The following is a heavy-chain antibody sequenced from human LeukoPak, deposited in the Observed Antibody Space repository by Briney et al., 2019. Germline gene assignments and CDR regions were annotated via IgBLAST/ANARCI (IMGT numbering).Heavy chain of an antibody. D-gene: IGHD3-3*01. J-gene: IGHJ6*03. CDR3: ARPPPYDFWSGYYNYMDV. V-gene: IGHV3-30*04. CDR1: GFTFSSYA. Sequence: GGSLRLSCAASGFTFSSYAMHWVRQAPGKGLEWVAVISYDGSNKYYADSVKGRFTISRDNSKNTLYLQMNSLRAEDTAVYYCARPPPYDFWSGYYNYMDVWGKGTTVTVSS. CDR2: ISYDGSNK.